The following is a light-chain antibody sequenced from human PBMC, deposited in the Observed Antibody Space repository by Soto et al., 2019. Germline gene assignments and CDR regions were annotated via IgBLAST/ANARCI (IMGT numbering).Light chain of an antibody. CDR3: QQYIRLWT. CDR2: GAS. J-gene: IGKJ1*01. Sequence: DIQMIQSPSSLSASIGDSVTITCRASQRLNSWLAWYQQKPGKAPKLLISGASNLARGVPSRFSGGGFGTEFTLTISSLQPDDFATYDCQQYIRLWTFGQGNRVEVK. V-gene: IGKV1-5*03. CDR1: QRLNSW.